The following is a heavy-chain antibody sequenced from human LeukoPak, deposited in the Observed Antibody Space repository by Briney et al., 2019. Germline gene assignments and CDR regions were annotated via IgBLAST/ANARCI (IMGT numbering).Heavy chain of an antibody. D-gene: IGHD1-1*01. CDR1: GGSISTYY. CDR3: ARGGAYSWNWWYFEY. V-gene: IGHV4-59*01. Sequence: PSETLSLTCTVSGGSISTYYWSWIRQPPGKGLERIGYIYYTGITNYNPSLKSRVTISVDTSKNQFSLKLGSVTAADTAVYYCARGGAYSWNWWYFEYWGQGTLVTVSS. CDR2: IYYTGIT. J-gene: IGHJ4*02.